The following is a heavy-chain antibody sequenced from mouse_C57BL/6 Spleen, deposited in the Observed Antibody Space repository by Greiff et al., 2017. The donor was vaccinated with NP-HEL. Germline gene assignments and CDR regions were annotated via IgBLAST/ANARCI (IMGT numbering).Heavy chain of an antibody. CDR2: IWSDGST. J-gene: IGHJ4*01. CDR3: ARQGGDYDAMDY. D-gene: IGHD2-13*01. Sequence: VHLVESGPGLVAPSQCLSITCTVSGFSLTSYGVHWVRQPPGKGLEWLVVIWSDGSTTYNSALKSRLSISKDNSKSPVFLNMNSLQTDDTAMYYCARQGGDYDAMDYWGQGTSVTVSS. V-gene: IGHV2-6-1*01. CDR1: GFSLTSYG.